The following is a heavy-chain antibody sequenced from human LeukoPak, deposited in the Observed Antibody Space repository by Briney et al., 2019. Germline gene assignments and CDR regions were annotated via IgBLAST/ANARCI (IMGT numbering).Heavy chain of an antibody. J-gene: IGHJ4*02. CDR2: IYPGDSDT. CDR1: GYNFNIHW. D-gene: IGHD2-8*02. V-gene: IGHV5-51*01. CDR3: ARWAASGTGLDY. Sequence: GESLKISCKGSGYNFNIHWIGWVRQMPGKGLEWMGIIYPGDSDTRYSPSFQGQVTISADKSISTAYLQWSSLKASDTAMYYCARWAASGTGLDYWGQGTLATVSS.